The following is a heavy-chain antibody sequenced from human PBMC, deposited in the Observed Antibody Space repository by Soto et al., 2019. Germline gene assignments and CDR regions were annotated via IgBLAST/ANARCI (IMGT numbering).Heavy chain of an antibody. V-gene: IGHV4-59*01. CDR1: GGSLSSYY. J-gene: IGHJ4*02. CDR3: ARVRWSNYFDY. CDR2: IYYSGST. D-gene: IGHD2-8*01. Sequence: ASETLSLTCSVSGGSLSSYYWSWIRQPPGKGLEWIGYIYYSGSTNYNPSLKSRVTISVDTSKNQFSLKLSSVTAADTAVYYCARVRWSNYFDYWGQGTLVTVSS.